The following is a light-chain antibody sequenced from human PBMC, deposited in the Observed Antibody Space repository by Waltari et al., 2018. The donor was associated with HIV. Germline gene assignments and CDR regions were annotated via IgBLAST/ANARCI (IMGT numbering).Light chain of an antibody. Sequence: QSALTQPRSVSGSPGQPVTISCTGTSSDVGGYNYVSWYQQHPGQAPKLLIYYVNKRPSGVPDRFAGSKSGNTASLTISGLQTEDEADYYCYSYAGSYTSVFGTGTTVTVL. CDR3: YSYAGSYTSV. V-gene: IGLV2-11*01. CDR1: SSDVGGYNY. J-gene: IGLJ1*01. CDR2: YVN.